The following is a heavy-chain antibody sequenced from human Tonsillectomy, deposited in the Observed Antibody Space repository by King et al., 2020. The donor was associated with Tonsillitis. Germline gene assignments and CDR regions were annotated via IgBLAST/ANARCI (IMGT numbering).Heavy chain of an antibody. CDR1: GFTFGNYW. CDR3: ARGRGDY. J-gene: IGHJ4*02. Sequence: QLVQSGGGLVQPGGSLRLSCAASGFTFGNYWMTWVRQAPGKGLEWVANIKQDGSEKYYVDSVKGRVTISRDNAKNSQYLQMNSLRGEDTAVYYCARGRGDYWGQGTLVTVSS. CDR2: IKQDGSEK. V-gene: IGHV3-7*01.